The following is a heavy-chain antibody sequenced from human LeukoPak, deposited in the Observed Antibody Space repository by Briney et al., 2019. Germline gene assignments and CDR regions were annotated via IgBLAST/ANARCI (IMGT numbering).Heavy chain of an antibody. Sequence: GTSVKVSCKASGFTFTSSAMQWVRQARGQRLEWIGWIVVGSGNTNYAQKFQERVTITRDMSTSTAYMELSSLRSEDPAVYYCAAGTPNIVAHDAFDIWGQGTMVTVSS. D-gene: IGHD5-12*01. J-gene: IGHJ3*02. CDR1: GFTFTSSA. CDR2: IVVGSGNT. V-gene: IGHV1-58*02. CDR3: AAGTPNIVAHDAFDI.